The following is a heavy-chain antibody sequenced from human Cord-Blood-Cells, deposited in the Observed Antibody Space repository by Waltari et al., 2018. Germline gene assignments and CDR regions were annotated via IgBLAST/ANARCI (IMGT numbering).Heavy chain of an antibody. D-gene: IGHD3-10*01. J-gene: IGHJ4*02. CDR2: INAGNGNT. Sequence: QVQLVQSGAEVKKPGASVKVSCKASGYTFTSYAMHWVRQAPGQRLEWMGWINAGNGNTKYSQKFQGRVTITRDTSASTAYMELSSLRSEDTAVYYCARAVYYYGPGSYYNYWGQGTLVTVSS. CDR1: GYTFTSYA. CDR3: ARAVYYYGPGSYYNY. V-gene: IGHV1-3*01.